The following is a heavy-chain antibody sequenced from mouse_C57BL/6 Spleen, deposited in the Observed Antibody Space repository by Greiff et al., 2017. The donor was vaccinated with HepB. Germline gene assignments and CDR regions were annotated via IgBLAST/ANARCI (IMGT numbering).Heavy chain of an antibody. CDR1: GYTFTDYY. V-gene: IGHV1-19*01. CDR2: INPYNGGT. J-gene: IGHJ4*01. Sequence: EVQLQQSGPVLVKPGASVKMSCKASGYTFTDYYMNWVKQSHGKSLEWIGVINPYNGGTSYNQKFKGKATLTVDKSSSTAYMELNSLTSEDSAVYYCARGGDYDGGYAMDYWGQGTSVTVSS. D-gene: IGHD2-4*01. CDR3: ARGGDYDGGYAMDY.